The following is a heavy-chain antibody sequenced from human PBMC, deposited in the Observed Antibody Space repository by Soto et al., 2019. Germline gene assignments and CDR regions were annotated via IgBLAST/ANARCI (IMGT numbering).Heavy chain of an antibody. CDR2: ISNGGDET. J-gene: IGHJ1*01. Sequence: PGGSLRLSCTASGFTFSSYGMSWVRQVPGKGLEWVSFISNGGDETHYAASVKGRLTISRDNSKHTLYLQMNSLRAEDTAVYYCTMGGCYNDLDAWGQGAMVTVSS. V-gene: IGHV3-23*01. D-gene: IGHD1-1*01. CDR1: GFTFSSYG. CDR3: TMGGCYNDLDA.